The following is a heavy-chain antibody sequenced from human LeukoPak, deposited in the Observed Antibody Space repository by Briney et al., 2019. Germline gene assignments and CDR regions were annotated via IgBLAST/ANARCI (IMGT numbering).Heavy chain of an antibody. CDR3: AGVWRGASIAARGGMDV. Sequence: GSLRLSCAASGFTLSSYAMSWVRQPPGKGLEWIGEINHSGSTNYNPSLKSRVTISVDTSKNQFSLKLSSVTAADTAVYYCAGVWRGASIAARGGMDVWGQGTTVTVSS. V-gene: IGHV4-34*01. D-gene: IGHD6-6*01. CDR1: GFTLSSYA. J-gene: IGHJ6*02. CDR2: INHSGST.